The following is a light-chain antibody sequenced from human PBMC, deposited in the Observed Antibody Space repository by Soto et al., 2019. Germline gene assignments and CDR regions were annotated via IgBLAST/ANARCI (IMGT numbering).Light chain of an antibody. J-gene: IGLJ1*01. CDR1: SSDVGGYNY. CDR2: EVS. CDR3: SSYEVSYNFLYV. V-gene: IGLV2-8*01. Sequence: QSVLTQPPSASGSPGQSVTISCTGASSDVGGYNYVSWYQQHPGKAPKLMIYEVSKRPSGVPDRFSGSKSGNTASLTVSGLQAEDEADYYCSSYEVSYNFLYVFGTGTKVTVL.